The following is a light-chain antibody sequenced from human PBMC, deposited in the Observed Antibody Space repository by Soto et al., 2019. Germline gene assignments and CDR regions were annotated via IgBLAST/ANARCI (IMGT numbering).Light chain of an antibody. CDR1: NSDVGAYNY. J-gene: IGLJ1*01. CDR3: SSYAGTNHPYV. V-gene: IGLV2-8*01. CDR2: EVS. Sequence: QSALTQPPSASGSPGQSVTISCTGTNSDVGAYNYVSWYQQHPGKAPKLMISEVSKRPSGVPDRFSGSKSGNTASLTVSGLQAEDEADYYCSSYAGTNHPYVFGTGT.